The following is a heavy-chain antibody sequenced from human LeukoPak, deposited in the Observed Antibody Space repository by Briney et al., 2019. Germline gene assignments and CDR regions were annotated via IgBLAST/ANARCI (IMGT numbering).Heavy chain of an antibody. CDR2: INSDGSWT. Sequence: GGSLRLSCAASGNYWMHWVRQAPGKGLVWVSHINSDGSWTSYADSVKGRFTISKDNAKNSLYLQMNSLRAEDTAVYYCARDRQWLVHSAFDIWGQGTMVTVSS. CDR1: GNYW. J-gene: IGHJ3*02. D-gene: IGHD6-19*01. CDR3: ARDRQWLVHSAFDI. V-gene: IGHV3-74*01.